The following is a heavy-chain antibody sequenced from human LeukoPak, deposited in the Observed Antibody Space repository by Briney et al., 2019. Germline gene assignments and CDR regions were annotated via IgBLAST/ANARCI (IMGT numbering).Heavy chain of an antibody. D-gene: IGHD6-6*01. CDR3: ARAGYGRSSVYNWFDP. V-gene: IGHV4-39*01. J-gene: IGHJ5*02. CDR2: IFHSGST. Sequence: SETLSLTCTVSGGSISSGGYYWSWIRQPPGKGLEWIGSIFHSGSTYYNPSLKSRVTISVDTSKNQLSLRLRSVTAADTAVYYCARAGYGRSSVYNWFDPWGQGTLVTVSS. CDR1: GGSISSGGYY.